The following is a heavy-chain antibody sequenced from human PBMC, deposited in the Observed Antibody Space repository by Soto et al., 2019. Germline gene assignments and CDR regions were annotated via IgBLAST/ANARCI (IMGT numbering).Heavy chain of an antibody. Sequence: QVQLRESGPGLVKPSQTLSLTCSVSGASVAGGSYYWSWVRQPPGKGLEWIGYIPSRGRPFYNPSPTSRGTISADASKNQLSLQLTSGPAADTAVYYCARDRYSGYDFGLWGEGTLVTVAS. CDR1: GASVAGGSYY. CDR2: IPSRGRP. D-gene: IGHD5-12*01. CDR3: ARDRYSGYDFGL. V-gene: IGHV4-30-4*01. J-gene: IGHJ5*02.